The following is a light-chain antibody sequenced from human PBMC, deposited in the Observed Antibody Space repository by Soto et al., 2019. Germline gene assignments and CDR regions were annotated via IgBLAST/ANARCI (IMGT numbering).Light chain of an antibody. J-gene: IGKJ1*01. CDR3: QQYYSTPRT. CDR1: QSVLYSSNNKNY. CDR2: WAS. Sequence: DIVMTQSPDSLAVSLGERATINCKSSQSVLYSSNNKNYLAWYQQKPGQPPKLLIYWASTRESGVHDRFSGSGSGTDFTLNISSLQAEDVAVYYCQQYYSTPRTFGQGTKVEIK. V-gene: IGKV4-1*01.